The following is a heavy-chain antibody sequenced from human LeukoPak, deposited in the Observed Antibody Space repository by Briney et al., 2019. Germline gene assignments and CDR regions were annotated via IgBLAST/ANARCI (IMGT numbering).Heavy chain of an antibody. Sequence: GESLKISCKGYGYSFSSYWIGWVRQMPGKGLEWMRIIYPADSDTKYSPSFQGQVTISADKSISTAYLQWSSLKASDTAMYYCARQVSAASDIWGQGTMVIVSS. D-gene: IGHD2-2*01. CDR3: ARQVSAASDI. CDR2: IYPADSDT. J-gene: IGHJ3*02. V-gene: IGHV5-51*01. CDR1: GYSFSSYW.